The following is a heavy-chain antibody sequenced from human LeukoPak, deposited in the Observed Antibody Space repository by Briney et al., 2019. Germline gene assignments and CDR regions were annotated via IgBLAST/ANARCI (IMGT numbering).Heavy chain of an antibody. CDR2: IWYDGSNK. V-gene: IGHV3-33*01. CDR1: GFTFSNYG. Sequence: HPGRSLRLSCAASGFTFSNYGMHWVRQAPGKGLEWVAIIWYDGSNKYYADSVKGRFTISRDNSKNTLYLQMGSLRAEDTAVYYCTVGNWGLDYWGQGTLVTVSS. D-gene: IGHD7-27*01. CDR3: TVGNWGLDY. J-gene: IGHJ4*02.